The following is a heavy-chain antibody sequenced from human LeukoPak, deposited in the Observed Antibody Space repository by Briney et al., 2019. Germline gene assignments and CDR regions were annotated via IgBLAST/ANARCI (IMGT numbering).Heavy chain of an antibody. D-gene: IGHD2-2*01. V-gene: IGHV3-74*01. Sequence: SGGCLRLSCAAPGFTFSSYWMHWVREAPGKGLVWVSRINRDGSSTSYADSVKGQFTISKDNAKNTLYLKMNSLRAEDTAVYYCARGVGYCSSTSCYWWFDPWGQGTLVTVSS. CDR3: ARGVGYCSSTSCYWWFDP. J-gene: IGHJ5*02. CDR2: INRDGSST. CDR1: GFTFSSYW.